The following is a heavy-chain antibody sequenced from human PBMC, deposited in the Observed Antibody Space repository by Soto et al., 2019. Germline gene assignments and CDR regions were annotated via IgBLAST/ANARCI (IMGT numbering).Heavy chain of an antibody. Sequence: QVQLQESGPGLVKPSQTLSLTCTVSGGSIINGDTYLNWIRQHPEKGLEWMGYINYRGITNYNPALKSRILISIDTSKNQFSLRLTSVTAADTAVYYCARDAPGVAPYWGQGTLVTVSS. D-gene: IGHD2-15*01. V-gene: IGHV4-31*03. J-gene: IGHJ4*02. CDR2: INYRGIT. CDR3: ARDAPGVAPY. CDR1: GGSIINGDTY.